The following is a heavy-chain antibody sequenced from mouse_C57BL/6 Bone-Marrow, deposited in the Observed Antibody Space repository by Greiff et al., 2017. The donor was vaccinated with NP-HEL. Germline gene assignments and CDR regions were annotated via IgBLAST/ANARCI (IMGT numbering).Heavy chain of an antibody. CDR2: IRSKSNNYAT. CDR3: VRHFPPGSYAMDY. CDR1: GFSFNTYA. V-gene: IGHV10-1*01. J-gene: IGHJ4*01. Sequence: GGGLVQPKGSLKLSCAASGFSFNTYAMNWVRQAPGKGLEWVARIRSKSNNYATYYADSVKDRFTISRDDSESMLYLQMNNLKTEDTAMYYCVRHFPPGSYAMDYWGQGTSVTVSS.